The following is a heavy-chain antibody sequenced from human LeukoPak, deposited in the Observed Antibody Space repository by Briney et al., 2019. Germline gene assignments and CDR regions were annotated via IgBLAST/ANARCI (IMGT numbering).Heavy chain of an antibody. Sequence: PSETLSLTCTVSGGSISSYYWSWIRQPAGKGLEWIGRIYTSGSTNYNPSLKSRVTMSVDTSKNQFSLKLSSVTAADTAVYYCAREGSQDGDPTGWFDPWGQGTPVTVSS. D-gene: IGHD2-21*02. CDR2: IYTSGST. J-gene: IGHJ5*02. CDR1: GGSISSYY. V-gene: IGHV4-4*07. CDR3: AREGSQDGDPTGWFDP.